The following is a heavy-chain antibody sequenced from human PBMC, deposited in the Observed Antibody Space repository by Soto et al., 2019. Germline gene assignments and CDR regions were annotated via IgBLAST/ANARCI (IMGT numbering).Heavy chain of an antibody. CDR2: ISISGDRT. CDR3: AKGGSSGWRNYFDH. CDR1: GFTFNTFA. J-gene: IGHJ4*02. D-gene: IGHD6-19*01. Sequence: PGGSLRLSCVTSGFTFNTFAMSWVRRAPGKGLEWVSAISISGDRTYYADSVKGRFFISRDNSNNTLFLRVSSLRVEDTATYYCAKGGSSGWRNYFDHWGQGTPVTVSS. V-gene: IGHV3-23*01.